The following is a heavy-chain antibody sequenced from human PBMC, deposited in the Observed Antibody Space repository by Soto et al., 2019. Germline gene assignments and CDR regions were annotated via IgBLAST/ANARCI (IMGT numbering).Heavy chain of an antibody. CDR1: GFTFSNSA. Sequence: EVQLLESGGGLVQPGESLRLSCAASGFTFSNSAMTWVRQTPGKGLEWVSTISGSNGDSTYYADSVKGRFTISRDNSKNTLYLQMNSLRAEDTAVYNCVKHNWNNLGWFDPLGQGTLVTVSS. CDR3: VKHNWNNLGWFDP. CDR2: ISGSNGDST. D-gene: IGHD1-20*01. J-gene: IGHJ5*02. V-gene: IGHV3-23*01.